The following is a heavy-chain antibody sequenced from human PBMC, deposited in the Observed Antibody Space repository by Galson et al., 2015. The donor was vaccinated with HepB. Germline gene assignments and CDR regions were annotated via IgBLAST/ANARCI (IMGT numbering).Heavy chain of an antibody. J-gene: IGHJ6*02. Sequence: SLRLSCAASGFTFSTYWMSWVRQAPGKGLEWVANIKQDGSEKYHVDSVKGRFTISRDNAKNSLYLQMNSLRADDTAVYYCARDLVGYSGYDGDGMDVWGQGTTVTVSS. CDR1: GFTFSTYW. V-gene: IGHV3-7*03. D-gene: IGHD5-12*01. CDR3: ARDLVGYSGYDGDGMDV. CDR2: IKQDGSEK.